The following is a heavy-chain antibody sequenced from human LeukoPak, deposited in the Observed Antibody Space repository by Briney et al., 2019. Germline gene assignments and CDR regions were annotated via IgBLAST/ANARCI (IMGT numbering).Heavy chain of an antibody. CDR3: ARGQGRGYYYGMDV. Sequence: SETLSLTCAVYGGSFSGYCWSWIRQPPGKGLEWIGEINHSGSTNYNPSLKSRVTISVDTSKNQFSLKLSSVTAADTAVYYCARGQGRGYYYGMDVWGKGTTVTVSS. V-gene: IGHV4-34*01. J-gene: IGHJ6*04. D-gene: IGHD3-10*01. CDR1: GGSFSGYC. CDR2: INHSGST.